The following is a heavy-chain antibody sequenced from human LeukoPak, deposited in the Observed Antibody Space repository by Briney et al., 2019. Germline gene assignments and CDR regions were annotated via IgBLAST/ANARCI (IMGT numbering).Heavy chain of an antibody. CDR2: ISWNSGSI. D-gene: IGHD6-13*01. CDR1: GFTSDDYA. CDR3: AKYSSSWYGFDY. J-gene: IGHJ4*02. Sequence: GRSLRLSCAASGFTSDDYAMHWVRQAPGKGLEGVSGISWNSGSIGYADSVKGRFTIPRDNAKNSLYLQVNSLRAEDTALYYCAKYSSSWYGFDYWGQGTLVTVSS. V-gene: IGHV3-9*02.